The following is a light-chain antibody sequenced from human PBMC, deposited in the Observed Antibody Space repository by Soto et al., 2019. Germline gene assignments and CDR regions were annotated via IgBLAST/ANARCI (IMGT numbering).Light chain of an antibody. J-gene: IGLJ3*02. CDR3: CSYAGSTTSWV. Sequence: QSALTQPASVSGSPGQSITISCTGTSNDIGSFNVVSWYQQHPGKAPKLIIYEVNKRPSGVSDRFSGSKSGNTASLTISGLQADDESDYYCCSYAGSTTSWVFGGGTQLTVL. V-gene: IGLV2-23*02. CDR2: EVN. CDR1: SNDIGSFNV.